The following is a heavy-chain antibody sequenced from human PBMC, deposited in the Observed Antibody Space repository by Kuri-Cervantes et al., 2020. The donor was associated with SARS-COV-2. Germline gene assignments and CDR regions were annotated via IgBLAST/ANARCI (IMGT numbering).Heavy chain of an antibody. CDR1: GFTFSSYW. CDR2: IKQDGSEK. D-gene: IGHD3-3*01. Sequence: GESLKIFCAASGFTFSSYWMSWVRQAPGKGLEWVANIKQDGSEKYYVDSVKGRFTISRDNAKNSLYLQMNSLRAEDTAVYYCARAGLGVVAYFDYWGQGTLVTVSS. V-gene: IGHV3-7*04. CDR3: ARAGLGVVAYFDY. J-gene: IGHJ4*02.